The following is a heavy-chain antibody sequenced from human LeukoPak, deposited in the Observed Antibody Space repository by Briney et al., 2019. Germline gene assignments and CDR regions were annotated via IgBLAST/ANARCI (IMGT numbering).Heavy chain of an antibody. J-gene: IGHJ3*02. Sequence: SETLSLTCTVSGGSISSGSYYWSWIRQPAGKGLEWIGRIYTSGSTNYNPSLKSRVTISVDTSKNQFSLKLSSVTAADTAVYYCAGLPRETFAFDIWGQGTMVTVSS. CDR1: GGSISSGSYY. V-gene: IGHV4-61*02. CDR3: AGLPRETFAFDI. CDR2: IYTSGST.